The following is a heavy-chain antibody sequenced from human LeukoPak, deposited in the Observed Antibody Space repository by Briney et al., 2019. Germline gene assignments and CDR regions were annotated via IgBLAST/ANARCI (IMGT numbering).Heavy chain of an antibody. D-gene: IGHD6-19*01. CDR2: ISYEGSNT. CDR3: AKQRSGGSGWCMDY. J-gene: IGHJ4*02. CDR1: GFTFRSYG. Sequence: PGRSLRLSCAASGFTFRSYGMHWVRQAPGKGLEWVAVISYEGSNTYYTDSVKGRFTISRDNSRNTLYLQMNSLRAEDTAVYYCAKQRSGGSGWCMDYWGQGTLVTVSS. V-gene: IGHV3-30*18.